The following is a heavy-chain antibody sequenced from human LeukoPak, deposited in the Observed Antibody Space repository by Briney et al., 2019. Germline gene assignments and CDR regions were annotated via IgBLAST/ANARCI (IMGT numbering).Heavy chain of an antibody. CDR2: INPTAGST. CDR3: ARSYVDIVATTPAQFDY. V-gene: IGHV1-46*01. D-gene: IGHD5-12*01. CDR1: GYTFTNYY. J-gene: IGHJ4*02. Sequence: ASVKVSFKASGYTFTNYYMHWVRQAPGQGLEWMGIINPTAGSTSYAQKFQGRVTMTRDTSISTAYMELSRLRSDDTAVYYCARSYVDIVATTPAQFDYWGQGTLVTVSS.